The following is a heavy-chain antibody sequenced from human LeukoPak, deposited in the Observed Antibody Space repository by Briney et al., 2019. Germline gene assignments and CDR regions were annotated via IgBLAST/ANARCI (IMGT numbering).Heavy chain of an antibody. CDR1: GFTFSSYA. D-gene: IGHD3-9*01. CDR2: ISYDGSNK. J-gene: IGHJ4*02. Sequence: GRSLRLSCAASGFTFSSYAMHWVRQAPGKGLEWVAVISYDGSNKYYADSVKGRFTISRDNSKNTLYLQMNSLRAEDTAVYYCARDDFDWLLLYYFDYWGQGTLVTVSS. V-gene: IGHV3-30-3*01. CDR3: ARDDFDWLLLYYFDY.